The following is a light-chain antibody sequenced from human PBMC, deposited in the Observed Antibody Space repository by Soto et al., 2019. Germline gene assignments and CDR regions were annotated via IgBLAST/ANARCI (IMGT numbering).Light chain of an antibody. V-gene: IGLV2-14*01. J-gene: IGLJ1*01. CDR3: SSYTSTTTYV. CDR1: NSDVGYYNY. Sequence: QSVLTQPASVSGSPGQSITISCTGSNSDVGYYNYVSWYQQHPGKAPKLMIHEVTNRPSGVSNRFSGSKSGNTASLTISGLQAEDEADYYCSSYTSTTTYVFGTGTRSPS. CDR2: EVT.